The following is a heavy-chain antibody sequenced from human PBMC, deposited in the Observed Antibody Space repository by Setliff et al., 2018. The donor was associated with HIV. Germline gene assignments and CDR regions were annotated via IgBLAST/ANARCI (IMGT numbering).Heavy chain of an antibody. J-gene: IGHJ4*02. CDR2: IRTNARGGAT. D-gene: IGHD3-9*01. CDR3: TRDHRFVDRYPDW. Sequence: PGGSLRLSCAASGFTFGDCAMSWVRQAPGKGLEWVGFIRTNARGGATEYAASVKGRFTISRDDSKSIAYLQMSSLKIEDTAVYYCTRDHRFVDRYPDWWGQGTLVTVSS. CDR1: GFTFGDCA. V-gene: IGHV3-49*04.